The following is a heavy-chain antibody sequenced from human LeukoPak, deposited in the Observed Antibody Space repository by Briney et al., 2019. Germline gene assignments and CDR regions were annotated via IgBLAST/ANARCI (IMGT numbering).Heavy chain of an antibody. D-gene: IGHD3-22*01. CDR3: ARLHYDSSGYYYFDY. J-gene: IGHJ4*02. V-gene: IGHV4-59*08. CDR1: GGSISSYY. CDR2: IYYSGIT. Sequence: PSDTLSLTRTVSGGSISSYYWSWIRQPPGKGRDGIGYIYYSGITNYNPSLKSRVTISVDTSKNQFSLKLSSVTAADTAVYYCARLHYDSSGYYYFDYWGQGTLVTVSS.